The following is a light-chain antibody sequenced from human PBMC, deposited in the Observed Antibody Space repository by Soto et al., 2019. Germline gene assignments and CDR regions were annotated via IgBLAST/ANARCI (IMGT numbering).Light chain of an antibody. V-gene: IGLV1-44*01. CDR1: SSNIGGYS. CDR2: TNT. CDR3: AAWDDRLKSPV. J-gene: IGLJ3*02. Sequence: QSVLTQPPSASGTPGQRVTISCSGSSSNIGGYSVNWYQHLPGTAPKLLIHTNTLRPSGVPDRFSGSKSGTSASLAISGLQSEDEADYYCAAWDDRLKSPVFGGGTKLTVL.